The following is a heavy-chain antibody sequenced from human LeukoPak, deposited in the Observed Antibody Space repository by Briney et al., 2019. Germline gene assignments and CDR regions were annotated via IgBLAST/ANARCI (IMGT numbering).Heavy chain of an antibody. Sequence: PGGSVRLSCAASGFTFHFYSMTWVRQAPGKGLDWVSYISSRSSTIYYTDSVKARFTVSRDNAKNSLNLHMNSLRDEDTAVYSCARGEDYWGQGTLVTVSS. CDR2: ISSRSSTI. J-gene: IGHJ4*02. CDR1: GFTFHFYS. V-gene: IGHV3-48*02. CDR3: ARGEDY.